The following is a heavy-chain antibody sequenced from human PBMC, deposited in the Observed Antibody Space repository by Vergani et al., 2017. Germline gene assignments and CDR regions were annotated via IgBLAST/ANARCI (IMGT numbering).Heavy chain of an antibody. Sequence: QVQLVQSGAEVKKPGASVKVSCKASGYTFTSYYMHWVRQAPGQGLEWMGIINPSGGSTSYAQKFQGRVTMTRDTSTSTVYMELSSLRSEDTAVYYCARDPVEYSSSDGWDYWGQGTLVTVSS. J-gene: IGHJ4*02. CDR1: GYTFTSYY. CDR3: ARDPVEYSSSDGWDY. V-gene: IGHV1-46*01. CDR2: INPSGGST. D-gene: IGHD6-6*01.